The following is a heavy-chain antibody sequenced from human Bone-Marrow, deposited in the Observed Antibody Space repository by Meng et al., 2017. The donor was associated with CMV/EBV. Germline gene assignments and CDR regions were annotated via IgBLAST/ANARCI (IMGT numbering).Heavy chain of an antibody. Sequence: SETLSLTCAVYGGSFSGYYWSWIRQPPGKGLEWIGEINHSGSTNYNPSLKSRVTISVDTSKNQFSLKLSSVTAADTAVYYCARYDFWSGQVAFDIWGQGTMVTVSS. V-gene: IGHV4-34*01. CDR3: ARYDFWSGQVAFDI. CDR2: INHSGST. D-gene: IGHD3-3*01. J-gene: IGHJ3*02. CDR1: GGSFSGYY.